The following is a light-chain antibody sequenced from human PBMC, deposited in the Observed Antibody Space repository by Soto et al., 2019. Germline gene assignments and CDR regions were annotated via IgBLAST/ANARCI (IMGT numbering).Light chain of an antibody. CDR1: SSNIGAGYD. Sequence: QSVLTQPPSVSGAPGQRVTISFTGSSSNIGAGYDVHWYQQLPGTAPKVLIYDKNSRPSGVPDRFADSKSGTSASLAISSLQADDEANYYCQCFDSSLSGWVFGGGTKLTVL. CDR2: DKN. V-gene: IGLV1-40*01. CDR3: QCFDSSLSGWV. J-gene: IGLJ3*02.